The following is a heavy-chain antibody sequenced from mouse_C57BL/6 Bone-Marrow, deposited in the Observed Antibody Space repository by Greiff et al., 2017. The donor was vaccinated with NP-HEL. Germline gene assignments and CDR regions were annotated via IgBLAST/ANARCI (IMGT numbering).Heavy chain of an antibody. J-gene: IGHJ3*01. CDR1: GYSITSGYY. CDR2: ISYDGSN. V-gene: IGHV3-6*01. CDR3: ARGGFPFAY. Sequence: EVKVEESGPGLVKPSQSLSLTCSVTGYSITSGYYWNWIRQFPGNKLEWMGYISYDGSNNYNPSLKNRISITRDTSKNQFFLKLNSVTTEDTATYYCARGGFPFAYWGQGTLVTVSA.